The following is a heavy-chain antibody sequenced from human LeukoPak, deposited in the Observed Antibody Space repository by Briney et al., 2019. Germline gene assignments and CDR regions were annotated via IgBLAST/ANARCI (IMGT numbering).Heavy chain of an antibody. J-gene: IGHJ5*02. Sequence: GGSLRLSCAASGFTFDDYAMHWVRQAPGKGLEWVSGISWNSGSIGYADSVKGRFTISRDNAKNSLYLQMNSLRAEDTALYYCARDTAVGGPWGQGTLVTVSS. CDR1: GFTFDDYA. CDR2: ISWNSGSI. V-gene: IGHV3-9*01. D-gene: IGHD6-19*01. CDR3: ARDTAVGGP.